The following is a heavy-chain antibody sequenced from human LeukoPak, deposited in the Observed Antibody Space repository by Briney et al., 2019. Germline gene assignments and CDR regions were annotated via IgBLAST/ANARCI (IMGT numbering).Heavy chain of an antibody. CDR3: AKGSIVVVVAANGNWFDP. J-gene: IGHJ5*02. Sequence: GGSLRLSCAASGFTFSSYAMSWVRQAPGKGLEWVSAISGSGGSTYYADSVKGRLTFSRDNSKNTLYLQMNSLRAEDTAVYYCAKGSIVVVVAANGNWFDPWGQGTLVTVSS. D-gene: IGHD2-15*01. CDR1: GFTFSSYA. CDR2: ISGSGGST. V-gene: IGHV3-23*01.